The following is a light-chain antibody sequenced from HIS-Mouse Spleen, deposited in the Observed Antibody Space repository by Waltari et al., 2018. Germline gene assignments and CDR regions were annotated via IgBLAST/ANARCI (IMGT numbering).Light chain of an antibody. CDR1: ALQKKY. Sequence: SYELTQPPSVSVSPGQTARITCSGDALQKKYAYWYQQKSGQAPVLVIYEDSKRPSGIPERFSGSSSGTMATLTISGAQVEDEADYYCNSRDSSGNHLVFGGGTKLTVL. V-gene: IGLV3-10*01. CDR2: EDS. CDR3: NSRDSSGNHLV. J-gene: IGLJ3*02.